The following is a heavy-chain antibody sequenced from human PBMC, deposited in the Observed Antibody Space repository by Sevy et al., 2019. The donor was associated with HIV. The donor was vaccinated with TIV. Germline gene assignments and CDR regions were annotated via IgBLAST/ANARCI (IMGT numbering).Heavy chain of an antibody. CDR3: AIAARPYYYYYTDV. V-gene: IGHV1-69*06. CDR1: GGTFSRYA. CDR2: IIPIFGTA. D-gene: IGHD6-6*01. J-gene: IGHJ6*03. Sequence: ASVKVSCKASGGTFSRYAISWVRQAPGQGLEWMGGIIPIFGTANYAQKFQGRVTITADKSTSTAYMELSSLRSEDTAVYYCAIAARPYYYYYTDVWGKGTTVTVSS.